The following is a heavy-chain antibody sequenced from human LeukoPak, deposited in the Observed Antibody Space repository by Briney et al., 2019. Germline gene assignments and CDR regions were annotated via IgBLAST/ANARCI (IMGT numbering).Heavy chain of an antibody. Sequence: GGSLGLSCAASGFTFSSYSMNWVRQAPGKGLEWVSSISSSSSYIYYADSVKGRFTISRDNAKNSLYLQMNSLRAEDTAVYYCARAWEGYNYDWGQGTLVTVSS. V-gene: IGHV3-21*01. CDR1: GFTFSSYS. CDR2: ISSSSSYI. D-gene: IGHD5-24*01. CDR3: ARAWEGYNYD. J-gene: IGHJ4*02.